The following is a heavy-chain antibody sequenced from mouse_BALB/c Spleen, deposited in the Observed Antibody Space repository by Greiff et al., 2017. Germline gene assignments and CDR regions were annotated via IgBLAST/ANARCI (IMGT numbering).Heavy chain of an antibody. Sequence: VHLVESGPGLVAPSQSLSITCTVSGFSLTGYGVNWVRQPPGKGLEWLGMIWGDGSTDYNSALKSRLSISKDNSKSQVFLKMNSLQTDDTARYYGARDSPTGTDAMDYWGQGTSVTVSS. D-gene: IGHD4-1*01. CDR2: IWGDGST. J-gene: IGHJ4*01. V-gene: IGHV2-6-7*01. CDR3: ARDSPTGTDAMDY. CDR1: GFSLTGYG.